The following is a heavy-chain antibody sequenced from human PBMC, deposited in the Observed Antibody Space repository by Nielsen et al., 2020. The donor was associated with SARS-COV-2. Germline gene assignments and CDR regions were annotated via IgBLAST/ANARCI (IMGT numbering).Heavy chain of an antibody. Sequence: EGSLRLSCAASGFTFSSYGMHWVRQAPGKGLEWVAVIWYDGSNKYYADSVKGRFTISRDNSKNTLYLQMNSLRAEDTAVYYCARLRLYTSGSYYRGVYFDYWGQGTLVTVSS. CDR2: IWYDGSNK. V-gene: IGHV3-33*01. CDR1: GFTFSSYG. J-gene: IGHJ4*02. CDR3: ARLRLYTSGSYYRGVYFDY. D-gene: IGHD1-26*01.